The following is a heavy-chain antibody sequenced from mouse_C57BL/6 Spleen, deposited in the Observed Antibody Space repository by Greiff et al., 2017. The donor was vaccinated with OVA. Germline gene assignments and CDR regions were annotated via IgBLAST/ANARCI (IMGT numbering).Heavy chain of an antibody. CDR1: GYTFTSYW. D-gene: IGHD1-1*01. CDR3: ARCSSPFITTVAAMDY. CDR2: IHPNSGST. Sequence: QVQLQQPGAELVKPGASVKLSCKASGYTFTSYWMHWVKQRPGQGLEWIGMIHPNSGSTNYNEKFKSKATLTVDKSSSTAYMQLSSLTSEDSAVYYCARCSSPFITTVAAMDYWGQGTSVTVSS. V-gene: IGHV1-64*01. J-gene: IGHJ4*01.